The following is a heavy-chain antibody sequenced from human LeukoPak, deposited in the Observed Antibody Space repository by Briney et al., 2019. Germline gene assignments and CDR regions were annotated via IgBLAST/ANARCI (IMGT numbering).Heavy chain of an antibody. V-gene: IGHV4-59*01. CDR3: ARGHSGYDPSPFDY. CDR2: IYYSGST. CDR1: GGSISSYY. Sequence: PSETLSLTCTVSGGSISSYYWSWIRQPPGKGLEWIGYIYYSGSTNYNPSLKSRVTISVDTSKNQFSLKLSSVTAADTAVYYCARGHSGYDPSPFDYWGQGTLVTVPS. D-gene: IGHD5-12*01. J-gene: IGHJ4*02.